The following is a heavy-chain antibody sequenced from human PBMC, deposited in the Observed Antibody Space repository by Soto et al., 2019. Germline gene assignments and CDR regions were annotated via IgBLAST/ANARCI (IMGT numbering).Heavy chain of an antibody. CDR1: GGTFSSYA. CDR3: ARGGYDFWSGYYRWFDP. D-gene: IGHD3-3*01. J-gene: IGHJ5*02. V-gene: IGHV1-69*06. CDR2: IIPIFGTA. Sequence: QVQLVQSGAEVKKPGSSVKVSCKASGGTFSSYAISWVRQAPGQGLEWMGGIIPIFGTANYAQKFQGRVPLTADKSTSTAYMELSSLRSEDTAVYYCARGGYDFWSGYYRWFDPWGQGTLVTVSS.